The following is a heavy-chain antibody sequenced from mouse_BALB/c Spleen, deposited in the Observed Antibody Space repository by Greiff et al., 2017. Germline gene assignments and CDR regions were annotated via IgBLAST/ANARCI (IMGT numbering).Heavy chain of an antibody. CDR1: GYAFTNYL. D-gene: IGHD2-10*02. V-gene: IGHV1-54*01. Sequence: VQLQQSGAELVRPGTSVKVSCKASGYAFTNYLIEWVKQRPGQGLEWIGVINPGSGGTNYNEKFKGKATLTADKSSSTAYMQLSSLTSDDSAVYFCARRYGNPFDVWGAGTTVTVSS. CDR3: ARRYGNPFDV. J-gene: IGHJ1*01. CDR2: INPGSGGT.